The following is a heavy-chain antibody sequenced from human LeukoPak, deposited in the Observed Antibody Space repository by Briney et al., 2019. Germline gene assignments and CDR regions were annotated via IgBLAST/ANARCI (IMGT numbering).Heavy chain of an antibody. Sequence: GASVKVSCKASGGTFSSYAISWVRQAPGQGLEWMGGIIPIFGIANYAQKFQGRVTITADESTSTAYMELSSLRYEDTAVYYCARFQKEYYYYYYGMDVWGQGTTVTVSS. CDR3: ARFQKEYYYYYYGMDV. CDR2: IIPIFGIA. J-gene: IGHJ6*02. V-gene: IGHV1-69*01. CDR1: GGTFSSYA.